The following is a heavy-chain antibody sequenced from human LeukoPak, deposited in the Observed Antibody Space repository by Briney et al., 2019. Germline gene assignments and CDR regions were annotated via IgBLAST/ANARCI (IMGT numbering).Heavy chain of an antibody. CDR3: ARDAVVPAAHGY. V-gene: IGHV1-18*01. CDR2: ISAYNGNT. J-gene: IGHJ4*02. CDR1: GGTFSSYA. Sequence: APVKVSCKASGGTFSSYAISWVRQAPGQGLEWMGWISAYNGNTNYAQKLQGRVTMTTDTSTSTAYMELRSLRSDDTAVYYCARDAVVPAAHGYWGQGTLVTVSS. D-gene: IGHD2-2*01.